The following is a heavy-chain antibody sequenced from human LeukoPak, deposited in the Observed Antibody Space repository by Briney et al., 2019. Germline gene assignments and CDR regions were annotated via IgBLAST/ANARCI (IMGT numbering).Heavy chain of an antibody. V-gene: IGHV4-39*07. CDR3: ATEDY. Sequence: SETLSLTCTVSGGSISTYYWTWIRQPPGKGLEWIGSIYYSGSTYYNPSLKSRVTISVDTSKNQFSLKLSSVTAADTAVYYCATEDYWGQGTLVTVSS. CDR2: IYYSGST. CDR1: GGSISTYY. J-gene: IGHJ4*02.